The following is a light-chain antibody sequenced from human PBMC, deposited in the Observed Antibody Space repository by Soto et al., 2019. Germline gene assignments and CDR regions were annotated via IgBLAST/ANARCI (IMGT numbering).Light chain of an antibody. CDR1: SSDLGYYNY. J-gene: IGLJ1*01. V-gene: IGLV2-14*01. CDR3: SSYTSSSTEV. Sequence: QSALTQPASVSGSPGQSIALSCTGTSSDLGYYNYVSWYQQRPGKAPKLIIYDVSSRPSGVSSRFSGSKSGNTASLTISGLQSEDEADYYCSSYTSSSTEVFGTGTKLTVL. CDR2: DVS.